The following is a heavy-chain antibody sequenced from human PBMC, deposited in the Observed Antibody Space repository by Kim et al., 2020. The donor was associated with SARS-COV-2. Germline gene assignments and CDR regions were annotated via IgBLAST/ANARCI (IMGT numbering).Heavy chain of an antibody. CDR1: EFSLTTGGVG. CDR2: IYGNDQK. CDR3: AHDSPGLYGFDV. J-gene: IGHJ6*02. D-gene: IGHD6-19*01. V-gene: IGHV2-5*01. Sequence: SGPTLVNPTQTLTLTCVFSEFSLTTGGVGVAWVRQPPGKALEWLALIYGNDQKWYSPSLKRRLTIAKDASNNQVVLTLTNMRPVDAGTYYWAHDSPGLYGFDVWGQGTTVTVSS.